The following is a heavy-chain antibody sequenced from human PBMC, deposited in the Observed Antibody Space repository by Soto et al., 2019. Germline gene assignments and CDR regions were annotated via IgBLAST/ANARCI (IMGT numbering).Heavy chain of an antibody. CDR1: GFTFSSYS. V-gene: IGHV3-21*01. CDR2: ISSSSSYI. Sequence: GGSLRLSCAASGFTFSSYSMNWVRQAPGKGLEWVSSISSSSSYIYYADSVKGRFTISRDNAKNSLYLQMNSLRAEDTAVYYCARDLDPNIVATITSGGFDYWGQGTLVTVSS. J-gene: IGHJ4*02. D-gene: IGHD5-12*01. CDR3: ARDLDPNIVATITSGGFDY.